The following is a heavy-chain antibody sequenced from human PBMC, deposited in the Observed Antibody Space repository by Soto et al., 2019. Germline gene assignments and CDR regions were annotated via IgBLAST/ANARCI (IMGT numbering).Heavy chain of an antibody. CDR3: ARVGLGYCSGGSCYSGFGFDY. J-gene: IGHJ4*02. CDR2: IYHSGST. V-gene: IGHV4-4*02. CDR1: SGSISSSNW. Sequence: QVQPQESGPGLVKPSGTLSLTCAVSSGSISSSNWWSWVRQPPGKGLEWIGEIYHSGSTNYNPSLKSRVTISVDKSKNQFSLKLSSVTAADTAVYYCARVGLGYCSGGSCYSGFGFDYWGQGTLVTVSS. D-gene: IGHD2-15*01.